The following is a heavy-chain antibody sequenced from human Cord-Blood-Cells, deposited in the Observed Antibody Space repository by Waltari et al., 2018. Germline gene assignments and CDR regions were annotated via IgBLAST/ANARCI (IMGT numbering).Heavy chain of an antibody. CDR3: ARGRTGTYVVHYYYYYMDV. V-gene: IGHV6-1*01. Sequence: QVQLQQSGPGLVKPSQTLSLTCSISGDSVSSTSAAWNWIRQSPSRGLEWLGRTYYRSKWYNDYAVSVKSRITINPDTSKNQFSLQLNSVTPEDTAVYYCARGRTGTYVVHYYYYYMDVWGKGTTVTVSS. D-gene: IGHD1-1*01. CDR1: GDSVSSTSAA. J-gene: IGHJ6*03. CDR2: TYYRSKWYN.